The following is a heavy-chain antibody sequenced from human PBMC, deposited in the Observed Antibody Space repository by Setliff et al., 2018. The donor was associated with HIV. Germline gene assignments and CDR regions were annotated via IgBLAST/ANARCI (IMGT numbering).Heavy chain of an antibody. Sequence: SVKVSCKASGGSFSDYSISWVRQAPGQAFGWMGGVIPMVSLPNFAQSFLGRLTITANRSTTTAYMELSRLTSEDTAVYYCARGQLKPTGYFFDYWGLGTLVTVSS. D-gene: IGHD1-1*01. V-gene: IGHV1-69*10. J-gene: IGHJ4*02. CDR3: ARGQLKPTGYFFDY. CDR2: VIPMVSLP. CDR1: GGSFSDYS.